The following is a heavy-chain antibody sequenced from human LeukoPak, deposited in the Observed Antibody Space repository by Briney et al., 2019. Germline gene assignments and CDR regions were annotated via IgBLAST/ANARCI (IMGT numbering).Heavy chain of an antibody. CDR1: GFTVRNNH. CDR2: ISSSSSYI. J-gene: IGHJ4*02. Sequence: GGSLRLSCAASGFTVRNNHMSWARQAPGKGLEWVSSISSSSSYIYYADSVKGRFTISRDNAKNSLYLQMNSLRAEDTAVYYCARNPEMATISDFDYWGQGTLVTVSS. V-gene: IGHV3-21*01. CDR3: ARNPEMATISDFDY. D-gene: IGHD5-24*01.